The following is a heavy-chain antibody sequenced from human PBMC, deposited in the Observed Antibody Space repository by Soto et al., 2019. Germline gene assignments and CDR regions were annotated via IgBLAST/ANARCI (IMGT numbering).Heavy chain of an antibody. D-gene: IGHD3-22*01. CDR2: IHHSETT. V-gene: IGHV4-4*02. CDR3: ARDFFDSSDYTTNWFDP. CDR1: GASVSSTKW. J-gene: IGHJ5*02. Sequence: SETLSLTCAVSGASVSSTKWWSWVRQSPGKGLEWIGEIHHSETTNYNPSLESRVTISVDTSKNQFSLKLTSVTAADAALYYCARDFFDSSDYTTNWFDPWGQATLVTVSS.